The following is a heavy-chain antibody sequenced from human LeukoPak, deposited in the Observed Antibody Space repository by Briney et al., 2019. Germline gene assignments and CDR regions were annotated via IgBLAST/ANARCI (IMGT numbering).Heavy chain of an antibody. CDR3: VKSFYASPPAGMDV. J-gene: IGHJ6*02. CDR2: ISWKSDII. CDR1: GFTFDDYA. D-gene: IGHD2-2*01. Sequence: GGSLRLSCAASGFTFDDYAMHWVRQVPGKGLEWVSTISWKSDIIGYADSVKGRFTISRDNAKSSLYLQMNSLRVEDTALYYCVKSFYASPPAGMDVWGQGTTVTVSS. V-gene: IGHV3-9*01.